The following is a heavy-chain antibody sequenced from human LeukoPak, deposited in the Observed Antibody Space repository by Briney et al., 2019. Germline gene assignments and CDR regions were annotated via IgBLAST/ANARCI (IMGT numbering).Heavy chain of an antibody. CDR3: AKVILLYYMDV. Sequence: LSGGSLRLSCAASGFTFRNYDMAWVRQAPGKGLEWVSGISAGASRTYYTDSVRGRFTISGDNSENTLYLQMNSLRAEDTAVYYCAKVILLYYMDVWGKGTTVTVSS. J-gene: IGHJ6*03. CDR2: ISAGASRT. D-gene: IGHD2-8*02. V-gene: IGHV3-23*01. CDR1: GFTFRNYD.